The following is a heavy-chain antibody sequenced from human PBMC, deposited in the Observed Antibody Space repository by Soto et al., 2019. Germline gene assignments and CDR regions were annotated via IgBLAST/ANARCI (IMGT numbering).Heavy chain of an antibody. J-gene: IGHJ6*02. CDR3: VMVDNYVTPTPQDV. CDR1: GYIFVNYG. D-gene: IGHD3-16*01. Sequence: QVQLVQSGDEVKKPGASVKVSCKASGYIFVNYGIAWVRQAPGQGLVWMGWISPYTGNTHSASKVQGRLTMTTDTPPSTAYVDLGSLTSDDTAVYYCVMVDNYVTPTPQDVWGQGTTVTVSS. CDR2: ISPYTGNT. V-gene: IGHV1-18*01.